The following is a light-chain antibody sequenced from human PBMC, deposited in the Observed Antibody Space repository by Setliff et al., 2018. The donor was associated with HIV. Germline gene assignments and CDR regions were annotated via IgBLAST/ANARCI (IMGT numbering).Light chain of an antibody. CDR3: SSYTSAKTYV. CDR1: SSDVGGYNY. CDR2: DVS. J-gene: IGLJ1*01. V-gene: IGLV2-14*01. Sequence: QSVLTQTASVSGSPGQSITISCTGNSSDVGGYNYVSWYQQHPGKAPKVMIYDVSERPSGVSNRFSGSKSGNTASLTISGLQAADEAEYYCSSYTSAKTYVFGTGTKVTV.